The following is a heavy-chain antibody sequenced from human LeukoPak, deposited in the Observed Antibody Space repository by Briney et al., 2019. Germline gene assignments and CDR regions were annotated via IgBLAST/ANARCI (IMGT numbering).Heavy chain of an antibody. Sequence: PGGSLRLSCAASGFTFSIYAMNWVRQAPGKGLEWVSFISGSGDTTYYADSVKGRFTISRDSSKNTLYLQMTSLRAEDTAVYYCAKSRGESRGASNYWGQGTLVTVSS. CDR1: GFTFSIYA. J-gene: IGHJ4*02. V-gene: IGHV3-23*01. D-gene: IGHD6-6*01. CDR3: AKSRGESRGASNY. CDR2: ISGSGDTT.